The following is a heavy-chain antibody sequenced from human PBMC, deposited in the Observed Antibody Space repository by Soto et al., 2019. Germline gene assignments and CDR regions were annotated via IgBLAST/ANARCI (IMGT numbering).Heavy chain of an antibody. Sequence: PGESLKISCKSSADILTSYWIGWVRQMPGKGLEYMGIIHPRDSDIRYSPSFQGQVIISGDRSITTAYLQWSSLKVSDTAMYYCARLGAGGWSAGFDSWGQGALVTVSS. CDR2: IHPRDSDI. CDR3: ARLGAGGWSAGFDS. J-gene: IGHJ5*01. D-gene: IGHD1-26*01. V-gene: IGHV5-51*01. CDR1: ADILTSYW.